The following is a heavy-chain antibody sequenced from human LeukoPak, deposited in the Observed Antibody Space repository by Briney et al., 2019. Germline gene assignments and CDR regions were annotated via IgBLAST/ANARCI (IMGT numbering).Heavy chain of an antibody. CDR3: AKQGELSLRYYYYYMDV. CDR2: ISGSGGST. Sequence: PGGSLRLSCAASGFTFSSYAMSWVRQAPGKGLEWVSAISGSGGSTYYADSVKGRFTISRDNSENTLYLQMNSLRAEDTAVYYCAKQGELSLRYYYYYMDVWGKGTTVTVSS. D-gene: IGHD3-16*02. J-gene: IGHJ6*03. V-gene: IGHV3-23*01. CDR1: GFTFSSYA.